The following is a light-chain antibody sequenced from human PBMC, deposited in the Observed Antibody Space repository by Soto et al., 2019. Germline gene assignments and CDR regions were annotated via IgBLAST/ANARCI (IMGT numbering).Light chain of an antibody. J-gene: IGKJ1*01. CDR3: HQYATWT. V-gene: IGKV3-20*01. Sequence: EIVLTQSPGPLSSSPGERVTLSCRASQNVNSVYLTWYQQKVGQAPRLLIYGATNRATGVPDRFSGSGSGTDFSLTISRLEREDFSVYYCHQYATWTFGQGTKVDIK. CDR2: GAT. CDR1: QNVNSVY.